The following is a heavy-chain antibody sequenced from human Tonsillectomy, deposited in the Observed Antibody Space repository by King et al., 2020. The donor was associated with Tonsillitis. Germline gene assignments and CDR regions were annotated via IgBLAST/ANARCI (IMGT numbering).Heavy chain of an antibody. Sequence: QLVQSGAEVKKPGASVKVSCQASGYTFTDYYMHWVRQAPGQGLEWMGWINPNSGGTNYAQKFQGRVTMTRDTSINTAYMELSRLRSDDTAVYYCARGLVSVWFGELLTAYFDYWGQGTLVTVSS. CDR1: GYTFTDYY. J-gene: IGHJ4*02. CDR3: ARGLVSVWFGELLTAYFDY. V-gene: IGHV1-2*02. D-gene: IGHD3-10*01. CDR2: INPNSGGT.